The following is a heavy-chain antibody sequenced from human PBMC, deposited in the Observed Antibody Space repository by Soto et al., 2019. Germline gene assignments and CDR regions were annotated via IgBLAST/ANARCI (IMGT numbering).Heavy chain of an antibody. J-gene: IGHJ4*02. V-gene: IGHV4-39*01. CDR1: GGSISSSYYY. CDR3: ARHDSMSGYSPDY. D-gene: IGHD3-3*01. CDR2: IYYSGGT. Sequence: QLQLQESGPGLVRPSETLSLTCTVSGGSISSSYYYWGWIRQPPGKGLEWIGYIYYSGGTYYNPSLKSRVTISVDTSKNQFSLRLSSVTAADTAVYSCARHDSMSGYSPDYWGQGTLVTVSS.